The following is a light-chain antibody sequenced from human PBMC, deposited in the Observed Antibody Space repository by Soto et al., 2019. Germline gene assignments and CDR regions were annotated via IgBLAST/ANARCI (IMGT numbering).Light chain of an antibody. J-gene: IGKJ1*01. CDR3: QQYGSSPRIT. CDR2: GAS. Sequence: EIVLTQSPATLSLSPGERATLSCRASQSVSSYLAWYQQKPGQAPRLLIYGASSRATGIPDRFSGSGSGTDFTLTISRLEPEDFAVYYCQQYGSSPRITFGQGTKVDIK. CDR1: QSVSSY. V-gene: IGKV3-20*01.